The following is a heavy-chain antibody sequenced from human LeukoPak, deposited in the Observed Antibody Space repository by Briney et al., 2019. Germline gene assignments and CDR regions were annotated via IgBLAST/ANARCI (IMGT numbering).Heavy chain of an antibody. CDR3: ARESLGPPYYFDY. V-gene: IGHV4-61*02. J-gene: IGHJ4*02. Sequence: PSQTLSLTCNVSGASISSGTDYWSWIRHPAGKGLEWIGRIYTSGSTKYNPSLKSRVTISIDPSKNQFSLKLTSVTAADTAVYYCARESLGPPYYFDYWGQGTLVTVSS. D-gene: IGHD1-26*01. CDR1: GASISSGTDY. CDR2: IYTSGST.